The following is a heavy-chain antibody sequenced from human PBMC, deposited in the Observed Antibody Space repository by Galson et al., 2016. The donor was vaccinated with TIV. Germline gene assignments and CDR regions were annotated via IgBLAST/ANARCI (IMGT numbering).Heavy chain of an antibody. J-gene: IGHJ6*02. Sequence: SLRLSCAASGFTFSIFAMTWVRQAPGMGLEWVSAISGGGGSTYYAASVKGRFTVSSDNSKNTLFLQMNSLRAEDTAVYYCTKVPSSGFSYYYGLDVWGQGTTVTVSS. D-gene: IGHD3-22*01. CDR1: GFTFSIFA. CDR3: TKVPSSGFSYYYGLDV. V-gene: IGHV3-23*01. CDR2: ISGGGGST.